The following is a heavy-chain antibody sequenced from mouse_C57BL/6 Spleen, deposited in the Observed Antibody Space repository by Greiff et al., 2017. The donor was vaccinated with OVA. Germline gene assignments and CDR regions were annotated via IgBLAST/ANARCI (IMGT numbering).Heavy chain of an antibody. Sequence: EVKLMESEGGLVQPGSSMKLSCTASGFTFSDYYMAWVRQVPEKGLEWVANINYDGSSTYYLDSLKSRFIISRDNAKNILYLQMSSLKSEDTATYYCARYYYGVDYWGQGTTLTVSS. V-gene: IGHV5-16*01. CDR1: GFTFSDYY. CDR2: INYDGSST. CDR3: ARYYYGVDY. D-gene: IGHD1-1*01. J-gene: IGHJ2*01.